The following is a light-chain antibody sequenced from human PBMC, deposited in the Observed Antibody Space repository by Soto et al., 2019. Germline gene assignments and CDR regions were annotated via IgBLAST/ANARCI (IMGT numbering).Light chain of an antibody. Sequence: EIVLTQSPGTLSLSPGERATLSCRPSQSVSSTYLDWYQQKPGQAPRLLIYAASSRATGIPDRFSGGASATDFTLTISRLEPEDFAVYYCRHYINSPWTFGQGTKVDIK. V-gene: IGKV3-20*01. CDR2: AAS. CDR3: RHYINSPWT. CDR1: QSVSSTY. J-gene: IGKJ1*01.